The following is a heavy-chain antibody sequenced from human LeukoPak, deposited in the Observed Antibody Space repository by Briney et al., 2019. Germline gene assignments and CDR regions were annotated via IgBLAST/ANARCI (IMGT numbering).Heavy chain of an antibody. V-gene: IGHV4-30-4*01. CDR3: ARERSTTILHPHFDI. CDR2: TYYSGST. Sequence: SQTLSLTCTVSGGSISSGDYYWSWIRQPPGKGLEWIGYTYYSGSTYYNPSLKSRVTISVDTSKNQFSLKLSSVTAADTAVYYCARERSTTILHPHFDIWGQGTMVTVSS. D-gene: IGHD2/OR15-2a*01. CDR1: GGSISSGDYY. J-gene: IGHJ3*02.